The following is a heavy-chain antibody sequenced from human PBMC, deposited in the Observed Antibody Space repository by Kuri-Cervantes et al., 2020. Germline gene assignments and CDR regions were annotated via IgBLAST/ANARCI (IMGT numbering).Heavy chain of an antibody. CDR3: ARARITMVRGVHEGWFDP. D-gene: IGHD3-10*01. J-gene: IGHJ5*02. CDR2: INPNSGGT. CDR1: GYTFTSYA. Sequence: ASVKVSCKASGYTFTSYAMNWVRQAPGQGLEWMGWINPNSGGTNYAQKFQGRVTMTRDTSISTAYMELSRLRSDDTAVYYCARARITMVRGVHEGWFDPWGQGTLVTVSS. V-gene: IGHV1-2*02.